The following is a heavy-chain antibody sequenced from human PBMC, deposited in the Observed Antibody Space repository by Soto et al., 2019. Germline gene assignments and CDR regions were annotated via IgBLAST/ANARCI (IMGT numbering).Heavy chain of an antibody. V-gene: IGHV3-30-3*01. J-gene: IGHJ4*02. CDR1: GFTFSSYA. CDR2: ISYDGSNK. Sequence: GGSLRLSCAAYGFTFSSYAMHWVRQAPGKGLEWVAVISYDGSNKYYADSVKGRFTISRDNSKNTLYLQMNSLRAEDTAVYYCARVGGRFHPAFDYWGQGTLVTVSS. CDR3: ARVGGRFHPAFDY. D-gene: IGHD1-26*01.